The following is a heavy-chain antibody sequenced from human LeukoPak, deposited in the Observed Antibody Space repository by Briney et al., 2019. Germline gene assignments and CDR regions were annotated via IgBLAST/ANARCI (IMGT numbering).Heavy chain of an antibody. V-gene: IGHV3-21*01. D-gene: IGHD3-10*01. CDR3: ARDDPRREGPGSYFFWFDP. J-gene: IGHJ5*02. CDR1: GFTFSSYS. Sequence: SGGSLRLSCAASGFTFSSYSMNWVRQAPGKGLEWVSSINSNSRFIFYTDSVKGRFTISRDNAKNSLYLQMNSLRAEDTAVYYCARDDPRREGPGSYFFWFDPWGQGTLVTVSS. CDR2: INSNSRFI.